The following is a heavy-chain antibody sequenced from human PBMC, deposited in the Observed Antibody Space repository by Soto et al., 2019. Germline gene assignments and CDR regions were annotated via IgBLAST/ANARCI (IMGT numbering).Heavy chain of an antibody. D-gene: IGHD6-13*01. CDR2: IYWDDDK. V-gene: IGHV2-5*02. CDR1: GFSLSTSGVG. J-gene: IGHJ4*02. Sequence: SGPTLVNPTQTLTLTCTFSGFSLSTSGVGVGWIRQPPGKALEWLALIYWDDDKRYSPSLKSRLTITKDTSKNQVVLTMTNVDPVDTATYYFAPFTPNIAAAGWEGFDYWGQGTLVTVSS. CDR3: APFTPNIAAAGWEGFDY.